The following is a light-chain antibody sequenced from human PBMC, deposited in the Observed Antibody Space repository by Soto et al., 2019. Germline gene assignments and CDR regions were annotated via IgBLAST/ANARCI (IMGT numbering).Light chain of an antibody. J-gene: IGLJ2*01. V-gene: IGLV4-69*01. CDR2: LNSDGSH. CDR1: SGHSSYG. CDR3: QTWGAGIRV. Sequence: QLVLTQSPSASASLGASVKLTCTLSSGHSSYGIAWHQQQPEKGPRYLMKLNSDGSHNKGDGIPDRFSGSSSGAERYLTISSLQSEDEADYYCQTWGAGIRVFGGGTKVTVL.